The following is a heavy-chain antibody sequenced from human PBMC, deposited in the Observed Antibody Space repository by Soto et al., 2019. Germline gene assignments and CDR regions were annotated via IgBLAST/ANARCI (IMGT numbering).Heavy chain of an antibody. CDR1: GLTVTNAW. D-gene: IGHD2-8*01. V-gene: IGHV3-15*07. J-gene: IGHJ4*02. Sequence: DVQLVEAGGDLVQPGGSLTLSCTASGLTVTNAWMNWVRQSPGKRLEWVGLIKSEADGGTTAYAAPVKDRFTISRDDSENTLYLKINSLETEDTAVYYCMTMNGFRTSRDYWGQGTLVTVSS. CDR2: IKSEADGGTT. CDR3: MTMNGFRTSRDY.